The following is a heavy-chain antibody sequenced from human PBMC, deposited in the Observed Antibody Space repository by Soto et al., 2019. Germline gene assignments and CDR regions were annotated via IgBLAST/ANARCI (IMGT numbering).Heavy chain of an antibody. CDR3: ARHPYNYGSGPTRLDY. Sequence: LSLTCTVSGGPISGSAYYWGWIRQPPGKGLEWIGSIYYSGSTYYNPSLKSRVTISVDTSKNQFSLKLSSVTAADTAVYYCARHPYNYGSGPTRLDYWGQGTLVTVSS. D-gene: IGHD3-10*01. CDR2: IYYSGST. J-gene: IGHJ4*02. V-gene: IGHV4-39*01. CDR1: GGPISGSAYY.